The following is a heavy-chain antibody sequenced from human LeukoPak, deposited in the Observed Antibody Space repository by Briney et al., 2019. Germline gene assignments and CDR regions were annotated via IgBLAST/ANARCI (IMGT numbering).Heavy chain of an antibody. Sequence: GGSLRPCSAAAGSTFSSYSINWGRHAPGKGLEWVSSISNNSSYIYYADSVKGRFTISRANAKNSLYLQMNSLRAEDTAVYYCARECSIPSCWELPSFWFDPWGQGTLVTVSS. CDR3: ARECSIPSCWELPSFWFDP. D-gene: IGHD1-26*01. V-gene: IGHV3-21*01. J-gene: IGHJ5*02. CDR1: GSTFSSYS. CDR2: ISNNSSYI.